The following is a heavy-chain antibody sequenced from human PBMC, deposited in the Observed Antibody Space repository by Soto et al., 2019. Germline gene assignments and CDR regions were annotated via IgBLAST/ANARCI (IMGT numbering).Heavy chain of an antibody. Sequence: QVQLVESGGGVVQPGRSLRLSCVVSGITFSSYGMHWVRQAPGKGLEWVAVISYDGSNKYYADSLKGRFTISRDNSKSTLYLQMNNLRAEDTAVYYCAKVQEQAAYYYYGMDVWGQGTTVTVSS. CDR2: ISYDGSNK. V-gene: IGHV3-30*18. J-gene: IGHJ6*02. CDR1: GITFSSYG. D-gene: IGHD2-15*01. CDR3: AKVQEQAAYYYYGMDV.